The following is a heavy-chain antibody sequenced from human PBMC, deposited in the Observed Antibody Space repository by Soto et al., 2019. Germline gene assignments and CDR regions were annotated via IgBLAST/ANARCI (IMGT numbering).Heavy chain of an antibody. J-gene: IGHJ5*02. CDR2: INPDTGAT. CDR3: ARVKYGNLRTPTSQFDH. Sequence: GASVKVSCKGSGYSFTAYYIHWVRQAPGQGPEWMAWINPDTGATYSAPKFQGRVTVTSDTPISTASMELSNLTSDDTAVYYCARVKYGNLRTPTSQFDHWGQGTLVTVSS. CDR1: GYSFTAYY. D-gene: IGHD3-10*01. V-gene: IGHV1-2*02.